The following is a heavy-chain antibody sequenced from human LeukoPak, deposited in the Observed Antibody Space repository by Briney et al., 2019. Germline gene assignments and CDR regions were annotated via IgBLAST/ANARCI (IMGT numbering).Heavy chain of an antibody. Sequence: SETLSLICTVSGGSISSSSYYWGWIRQPPGKGLEWIGSFYYSGSTYSNPSLKSRVTISVDTSKSQFSLKLSSVTAADTAVYYCAREPHIVVVTAIRKDHSDAFDIWGQGTMVAVSS. CDR1: GGSISSSSYY. V-gene: IGHV4-39*07. J-gene: IGHJ3*02. D-gene: IGHD2-21*02. CDR2: FYYSGST. CDR3: AREPHIVVVTAIRKDHSDAFDI.